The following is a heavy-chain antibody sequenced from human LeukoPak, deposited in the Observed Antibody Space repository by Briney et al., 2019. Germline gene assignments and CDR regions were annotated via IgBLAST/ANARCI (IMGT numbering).Heavy chain of an antibody. Sequence: GGSLRLSCVASGFTFSSYAMSWVRQAPGKGLEWVSIIGGSGESTNYADSVKGRFTIFRDNSKNTLYVQMNNLRAEDTAVYYCAKGDDFWSGYTPPDYWGQGTLVTVSS. D-gene: IGHD3-3*01. CDR3: AKGDDFWSGYTPPDY. CDR2: IGGSGEST. V-gene: IGHV3-23*01. J-gene: IGHJ4*02. CDR1: GFTFSSYA.